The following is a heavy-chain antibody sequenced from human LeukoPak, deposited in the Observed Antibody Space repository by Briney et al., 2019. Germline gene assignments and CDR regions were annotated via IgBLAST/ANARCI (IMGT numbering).Heavy chain of an antibody. CDR1: GYTFTSYG. Sequence: ASVKVSCKASGYTFTSYGISWARQAPGQGLEWMGWISAYNGNTNYAQKLQGRVTMTTDTSTSTAYMELRSLRSDDTAVYYCARQGATASHYYYYMDVWGKGTTVTVSS. CDR2: ISAYNGNT. D-gene: IGHD1-26*01. CDR3: ARQGATASHYYYYMDV. V-gene: IGHV1-18*01. J-gene: IGHJ6*03.